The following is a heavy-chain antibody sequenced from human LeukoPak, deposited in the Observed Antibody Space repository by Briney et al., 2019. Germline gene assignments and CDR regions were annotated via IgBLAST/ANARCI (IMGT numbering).Heavy chain of an antibody. Sequence: GGFLRLSCAASGFTFSSYAMSWVRQAPGKGLGWVSAISGSGGSTYYADSVKGRFTISRDNAKNPLYLQMNSLRAEDTAVYDLTKRGDSSGYYFLYYFDYWGQGTLVTVSS. CDR3: TKRGDSSGYYFLYYFDY. CDR2: ISGSGGST. D-gene: IGHD3-22*01. V-gene: IGHV3-23*01. J-gene: IGHJ4*02. CDR1: GFTFSSYA.